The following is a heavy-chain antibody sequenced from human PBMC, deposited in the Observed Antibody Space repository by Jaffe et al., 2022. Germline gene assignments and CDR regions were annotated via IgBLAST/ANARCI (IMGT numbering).Heavy chain of an antibody. V-gene: IGHV4-59*01. CDR3: ARTTRVYYYGSGSYFWFDP. D-gene: IGHD3-10*01. CDR1: GGSISSYY. Sequence: QVQLQESGPGLVKPSETLSLTCTVSGGSISSYYWSWIRQPPGKGLEWIGYIYYSGSTNYNPSLKSRVTISVDTSKNQFSLKLSSVTAADTAVYYCARTTRVYYYGSGSYFWFDPWGQGTLVTVSS. J-gene: IGHJ5*02. CDR2: IYYSGST.